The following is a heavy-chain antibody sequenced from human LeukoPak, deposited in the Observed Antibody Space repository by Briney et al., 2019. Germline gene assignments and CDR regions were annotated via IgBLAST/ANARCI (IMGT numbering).Heavy chain of an antibody. CDR3: ARDPSGSGANDAFDI. D-gene: IGHD3-22*01. CDR1: GFTFSNSD. V-gene: IGHV3-21*01. J-gene: IGHJ3*02. CDR2: ITPSSTYI. Sequence: GGSLRLSCAASGFTFSNSDMEWVRQAPGKGLEWVSSITPSSTYIYYAESMRGRFTVSRDNAKNSLYLQMNSLRAEDTAVYYCARDPSGSGANDAFDIWGQGTMVTVSS.